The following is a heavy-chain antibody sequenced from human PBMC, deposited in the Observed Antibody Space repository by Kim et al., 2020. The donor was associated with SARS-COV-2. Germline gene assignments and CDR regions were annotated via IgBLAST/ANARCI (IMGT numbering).Heavy chain of an antibody. CDR3: AVHGGGYYSYYSDY. J-gene: IGHJ4*02. CDR1: GGSFNNFV. V-gene: IGHV1-69*13. D-gene: IGHD3-3*01. CDR2: IIPIFGTT. Sequence: SVKVSCKASGGSFNNFVISWVRQAPGQGLEWMGGIIPIFGTTNFAQKFQGRVTITADESTSTAYMELSSLRSDDTAVYYCAVHGGGYYSYYSDYWGQGTLVTVSS.